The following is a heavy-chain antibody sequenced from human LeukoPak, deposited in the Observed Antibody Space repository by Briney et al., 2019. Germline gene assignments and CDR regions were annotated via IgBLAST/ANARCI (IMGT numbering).Heavy chain of an antibody. Sequence: GGSLRLSCAASGFTVSSNYMSGVRQAPGKGLEWVSVIYSGGSTYYADSVKGRFTISRHNSKNTLYLQMNSLRAEDTAVYYWARGPLGRYGDYLAYSGEGTLVTVSS. V-gene: IGHV3-53*04. CDR2: IYSGGST. CDR3: ARGPLGRYGDYLAY. CDR1: GFTVSSNY. J-gene: IGHJ4*02. D-gene: IGHD4-17*01.